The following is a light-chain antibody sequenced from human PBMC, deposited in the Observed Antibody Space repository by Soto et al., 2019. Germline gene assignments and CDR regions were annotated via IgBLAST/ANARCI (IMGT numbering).Light chain of an antibody. V-gene: IGKV1-5*01. Sequence: SASVGARGLITGRASQSISSWLDWYQQKTGKAPKLLIFDASNLERGVPSRFSGSGSRTHFSLSINNLQPEDVGTYFCQQYDNSPLSFGRGTKVDVK. J-gene: IGKJ4*01. CDR2: DAS. CDR1: QSISSW. CDR3: QQYDNSPLS.